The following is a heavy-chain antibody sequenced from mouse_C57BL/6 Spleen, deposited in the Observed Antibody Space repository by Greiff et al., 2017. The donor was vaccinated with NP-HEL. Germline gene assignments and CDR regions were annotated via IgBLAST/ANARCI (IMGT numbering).Heavy chain of an antibody. CDR1: GYTFTSYW. V-gene: IGHV1-61*01. D-gene: IGHD1-1*01. CDR2: IYPSDSET. J-gene: IGHJ3*01. CDR3: ARSLYYYGSSYPGFAY. Sequence: QVQLKQPGAELVRPGSSVKLSCKASGYTFTSYWMDWVKQRPGQGLEWIGNIYPSDSETHYNQKFKDKATLTVDKSSSTAYMQLSSLTSEDSAVYYCARSLYYYGSSYPGFAYWGQGTLVTVSA.